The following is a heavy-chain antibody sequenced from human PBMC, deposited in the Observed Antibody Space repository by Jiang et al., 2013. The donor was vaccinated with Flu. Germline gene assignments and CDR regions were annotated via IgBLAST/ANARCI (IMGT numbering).Heavy chain of an antibody. J-gene: IGHJ4*02. V-gene: IGHV6-1*01. D-gene: IGHD2-15*01. Sequence: QTLSLTCAMSGDSVSSSGAAWNWIRQSPSRGLEWLGRTKYRSKWYYDYAVSLKSRITINPDTSKNQFSLQLTSVTPEDSAMYYCARSYCSGGSCYNFDYWGQGILVTVSS. CDR2: TKYRSKWYY. CDR1: GDSVSSSGAA. CDR3: ARSYCSGGSCYNFDY.